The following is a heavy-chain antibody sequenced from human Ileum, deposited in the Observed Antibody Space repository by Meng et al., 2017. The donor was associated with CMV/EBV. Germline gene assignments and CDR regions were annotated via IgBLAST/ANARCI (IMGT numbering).Heavy chain of an antibody. CDR2: ISGYNSNT. CDR1: GYTFTDYA. J-gene: IGHJ4*01. D-gene: IGHD2-2*03. CDR3: ARDGYYPSRVFDY. V-gene: IGHV1-18*01. Sequence: QVQWVQFGAEGKKPGASVKVSCKASGYTFTDYAITWVRQAPGQGLEWMGWISGYNSNTKYAQKFQGRVTMTTDTSTTTVYMELRNLRYDDTAVYYCARDGYYPSRVFDYWGLGTLVTVSS.